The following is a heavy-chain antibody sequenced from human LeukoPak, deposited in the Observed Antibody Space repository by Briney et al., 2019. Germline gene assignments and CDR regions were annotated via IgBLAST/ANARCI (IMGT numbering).Heavy chain of an antibody. CDR1: GYIFTNYY. Sequence: ASVKVSCKASGYIFTNYYISWVRQAPGQGLEWMGLINPSGGSTRYAQKFQDRVTMTRDTSTSTVYMELSSLRSEDTAVYYCARGCHRRYGDTQNWFDPWGQGTLVTVSS. CDR2: INPSGGST. J-gene: IGHJ5*02. CDR3: ARGCHRRYGDTQNWFDP. V-gene: IGHV1-46*01. D-gene: IGHD4-17*01.